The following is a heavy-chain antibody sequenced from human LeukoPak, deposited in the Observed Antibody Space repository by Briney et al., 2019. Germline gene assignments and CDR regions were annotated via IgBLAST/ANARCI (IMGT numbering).Heavy chain of an antibody. CDR3: AKTTAGEQWLGYFDY. CDR2: ISYSGST. Sequence: SETLSLTCAVYGGSFSGYYWSWIRQPPGKALEWIGYISYSGSTNYNPSLKSRVTISVDTSKNQFSLRLSSVTAADTAAYYCAKTTAGEQWLGYFDYWGQGTLVTVSS. J-gene: IGHJ4*02. D-gene: IGHD6-19*01. CDR1: GGSFSGYY. V-gene: IGHV4-59*01.